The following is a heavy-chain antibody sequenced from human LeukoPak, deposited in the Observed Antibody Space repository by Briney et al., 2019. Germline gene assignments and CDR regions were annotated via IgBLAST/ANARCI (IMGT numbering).Heavy chain of an antibody. V-gene: IGHV3-53*01. Sequence: GGSLRLSCAASGFTVSSNYMRWVRQAPGKGLEWVSIIYSGGSTSYADYVKGSFTITRDISKITLYLQINSLRAEDTAVYYRARGGFDGFEIWGLGTMGTVSS. CDR3: ARGGFDGFEI. CDR2: IYSGGST. J-gene: IGHJ3*02. CDR1: GFTVSSNY.